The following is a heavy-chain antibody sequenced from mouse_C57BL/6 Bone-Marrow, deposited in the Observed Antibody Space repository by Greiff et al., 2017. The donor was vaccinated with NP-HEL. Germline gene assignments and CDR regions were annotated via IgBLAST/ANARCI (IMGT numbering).Heavy chain of an antibody. D-gene: IGHD1-1*02. CDR3: ATPYGLYWYFDV. J-gene: IGHJ1*03. V-gene: IGHV14-2*01. CDR1: GFNIKDYY. Sequence: EVQLQQSGAELVKPGASVKLSCTASGFNIKDYYMHWVKQRTEQGLEWIGRIDPEDGETKSAPKFQGKATITADTSSNTAYLQLSSLTSEDTAVYYCATPYGLYWYFDVWGTGTTVTVSS. CDR2: IDPEDGET.